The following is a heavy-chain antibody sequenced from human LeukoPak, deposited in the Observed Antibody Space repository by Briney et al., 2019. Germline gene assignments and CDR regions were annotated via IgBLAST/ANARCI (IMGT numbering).Heavy chain of an antibody. J-gene: IGHJ6*03. D-gene: IGHD2-2*01. CDR1: GFTFDDYG. CDR3: ARRVSMCSSTSCYPYYYYYYYMDV. CDR2: INRNGGST. Sequence: GGSLRLSCAASGFTFDDYGMSWVRQAPGKGLEWVSGINRNGGSTGYADSVKGRFTISRDNAKNSLYLQMNSLRAEDTALYHCARRVSMCSSTSCYPYYYYYYYMDVWGKGTTVTVSS. V-gene: IGHV3-20*01.